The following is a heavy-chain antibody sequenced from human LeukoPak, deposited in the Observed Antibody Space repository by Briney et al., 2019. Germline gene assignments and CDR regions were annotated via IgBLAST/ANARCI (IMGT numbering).Heavy chain of an antibody. D-gene: IGHD3-10*01. J-gene: IGHJ4*02. CDR3: AREETMGY. CDR1: GSTFSNYW. V-gene: IGHV3-74*01. Sequence: GGSLRLSCAASGSTFSNYWMHWVRQAPGKGLVWVSRINRDGSNTDYADSVKGRFTISRDNAKNTLYLQMNSLSAEDTAVYYCAREETMGYWGQGTLVTVSS. CDR2: INRDGSNT.